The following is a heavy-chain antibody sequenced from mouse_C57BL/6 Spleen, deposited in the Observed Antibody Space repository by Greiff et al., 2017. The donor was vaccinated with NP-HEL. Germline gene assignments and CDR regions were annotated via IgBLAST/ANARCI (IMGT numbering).Heavy chain of an antibody. J-gene: IGHJ4*01. CDR2: ISDGGSYT. CDR3: ARDDGNYAMDY. CDR1: GFTFSSYA. D-gene: IGHD2-3*01. Sequence: EVKLVESGGGLVKPGGSLKLSCAASGFTFSSYAMSWVRQTPEKRLEWVATISDGGSYTYYPDNVKGRFTISRDNAKNNLYLQMSHLKSVDTAMYYCARDDGNYAMDYWGQGTSVTVSS. V-gene: IGHV5-4*01.